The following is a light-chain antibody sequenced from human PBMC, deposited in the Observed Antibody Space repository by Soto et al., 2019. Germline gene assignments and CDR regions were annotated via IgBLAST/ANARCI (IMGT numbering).Light chain of an antibody. Sequence: QSVLTQPPSASGSPGQSVTISCTGTSSDVGGYNYVSWYQQHPGKAPKLMIYEVSKRPSAVPDRFSGSKSGNTASLTVSGLQAEEEADYYCSSYAGSLYVFGTGTKLTVL. J-gene: IGLJ1*01. V-gene: IGLV2-8*01. CDR1: SSDVGGYNY. CDR2: EVS. CDR3: SSYAGSLYV.